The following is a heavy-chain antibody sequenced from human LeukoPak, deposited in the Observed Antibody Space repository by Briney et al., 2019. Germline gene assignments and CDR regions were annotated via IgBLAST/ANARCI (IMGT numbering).Heavy chain of an antibody. V-gene: IGHV1-2*02. CDR1: GYTFTDYY. J-gene: IGHJ5*02. Sequence: GASVKVSCKTSGYTFTDYYMHWVRQAPGQGLEWMGWINPNSGGTNYAQKFQGRVTMTRDTSISTAYMELSRLRSDDTAVYYCARGRRIVVPAASQVDPWGQGTLVTVSS. CDR3: ARGRRIVVPAASQVDP. D-gene: IGHD2-2*01. CDR2: INPNSGGT.